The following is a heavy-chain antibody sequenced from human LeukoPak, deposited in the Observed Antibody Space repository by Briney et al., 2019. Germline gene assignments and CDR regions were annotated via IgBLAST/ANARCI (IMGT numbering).Heavy chain of an antibody. CDR2: IIPILGIA. CDR1: GGIFSSYA. CDR3: ARVVSGYDSYYFDY. V-gene: IGHV1-69*04. J-gene: IGHJ4*02. D-gene: IGHD5-12*01. Sequence: SVKVSCKASGGIFSSYAISWVRQAPGQGLEWMGRIIPILGIANYAQKFQGRVTITADKSTSTAYMELSSLRSEDTAVYYCARVVSGYDSYYFDYWGQGTLVTVSS.